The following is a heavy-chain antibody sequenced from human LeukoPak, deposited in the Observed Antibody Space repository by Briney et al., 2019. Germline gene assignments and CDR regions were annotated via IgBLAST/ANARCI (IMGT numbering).Heavy chain of an antibody. D-gene: IGHD2-15*01. J-gene: IGHJ1*01. V-gene: IGHV4-59*01. Sequence: PSETLSLTCTVSGGSISSYYWSWIRQPPEEGLEWIGYIYYSGSTNYNPSLKSRVTISVDTSKNQFSLKLSSVTAADTAVYYCARRESLDCSGGSCYRAEYFQHWGQGTLVTVSS. CDR3: ARRESLDCSGGSCYRAEYFQH. CDR1: GGSISSYY. CDR2: IYYSGST.